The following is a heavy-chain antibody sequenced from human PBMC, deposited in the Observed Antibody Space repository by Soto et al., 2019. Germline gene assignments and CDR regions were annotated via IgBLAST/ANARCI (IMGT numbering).Heavy chain of an antibody. CDR3: AKVPLDGFSYGLIEDLSGNKDYPQAH. Sequence: QVQLVESGGGVVQPGRSLRLSCAASGFTFRTYGMHWVRQAPGKGLEWVAVISYDGTNKYYADSVKGRFTISRENSKNTLYLQMNSLRPEEPAIYYCAKVPLDGFSYGLIEDLSGNKDYPQAHWGHGLLVTVSS. CDR1: GFTFRTYG. D-gene: IGHD5-18*01. CDR2: ISYDGTNK. J-gene: IGHJ4*01. V-gene: IGHV3-30*18.